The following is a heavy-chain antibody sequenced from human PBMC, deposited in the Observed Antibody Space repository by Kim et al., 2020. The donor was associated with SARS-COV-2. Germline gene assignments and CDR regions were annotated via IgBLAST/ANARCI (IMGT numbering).Heavy chain of an antibody. V-gene: IGHV4-30-2*04. CDR3: ARVRLWSVYNWFDP. Sequence: NPSLKRRVTISVDTSKNQFSLKLSSVTAADTAVYYCARVRLWSVYNWFDPWGQGTLVTVSS. J-gene: IGHJ5*02. D-gene: IGHD5-18*01.